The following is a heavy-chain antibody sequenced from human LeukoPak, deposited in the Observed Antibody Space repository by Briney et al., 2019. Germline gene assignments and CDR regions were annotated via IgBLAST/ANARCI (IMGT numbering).Heavy chain of an antibody. CDR2: INHSGST. D-gene: IGHD1-1*01. Sequence: SETLSLTCAVYGGSFSGYYWSWIRQPPGKGLEWIGEINHSGSTNYNPSLKSRVTISVDTSKNQFSLKLSSVTAADTAVYYCARGCDWNPDYWGQGTLVTVSS. V-gene: IGHV4-34*01. CDR3: ARGCDWNPDY. J-gene: IGHJ4*02. CDR1: GGSFSGYY.